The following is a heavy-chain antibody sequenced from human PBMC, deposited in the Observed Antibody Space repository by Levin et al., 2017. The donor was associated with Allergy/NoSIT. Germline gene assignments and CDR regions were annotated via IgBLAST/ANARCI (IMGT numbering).Heavy chain of an antibody. CDR3: ARDGIAARQEYDYYGMDG. CDR2: ISSSGSTI. D-gene: IGHD6-6*01. Sequence: LSLTCAASGFTFSSSEMNWVRQAPGKGLEWVSYISSSGSTIYYADSVKGRFTISRDNAKNSLYLQMNSLRAEDTAVYYCARDGIAARQEYDYYGMDGWGQGTTVTVSS. J-gene: IGHJ6*02. CDR1: GFTFSSSE. V-gene: IGHV3-48*03.